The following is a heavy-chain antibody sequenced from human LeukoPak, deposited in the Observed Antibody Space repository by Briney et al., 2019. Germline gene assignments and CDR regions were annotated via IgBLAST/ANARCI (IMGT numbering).Heavy chain of an antibody. V-gene: IGHV7-4-1*02. J-gene: IGHJ3*01. CDR2: INTKTGNP. CDR3: ARDQRYCGGDCYDAFDV. CDR1: GYTFSNYD. D-gene: IGHD2-21*02. Sequence: ALVKVSCKASGYTFSNYDMNWVRQAPGQGLEWMGWINTKTGNPTYAQGFTGRFVFSLDTSVSTTYLQISSLKAADTAVYYCARDQRYCGGDCYDAFDVWGQGTMVTASS.